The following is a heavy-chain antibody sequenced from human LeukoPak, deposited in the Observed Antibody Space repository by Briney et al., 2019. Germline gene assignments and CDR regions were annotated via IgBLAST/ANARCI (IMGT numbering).Heavy chain of an antibody. CDR2: IYPGDSQT. CDR3: ARAVAGAPEYFQH. Sequence: GESLKISCTGSGYRFTDWWIGWMRQVPGKGLEWMRIIYPGDSQTRYSPSFQGQVTISADKSISTAYLQWSSLKASDTAMYYCARAVAGAPEYFQHWGQGTLVTVSS. CDR1: GYRFTDWW. J-gene: IGHJ1*01. D-gene: IGHD6-19*01. V-gene: IGHV5-51*01.